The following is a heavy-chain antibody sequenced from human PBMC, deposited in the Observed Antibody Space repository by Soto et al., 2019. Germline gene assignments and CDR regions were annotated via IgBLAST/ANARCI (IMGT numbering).Heavy chain of an antibody. CDR1: GFTFSSYA. CDR2: ISYDGSNK. V-gene: IGHV3-30-3*01. J-gene: IGHJ5*02. CDR3: ARERNYDFWSGYLYWFDP. Sequence: PGGSLRLSCAASGFTFSSYAMPWVRQAPGKGLEWVAVISYDGSNKYYADSVKGRFTISRDNSKNTLYLQMNSLRAEDTAVYYCARERNYDFWSGYLYWFDPWGQGTLVTVSS. D-gene: IGHD3-3*01.